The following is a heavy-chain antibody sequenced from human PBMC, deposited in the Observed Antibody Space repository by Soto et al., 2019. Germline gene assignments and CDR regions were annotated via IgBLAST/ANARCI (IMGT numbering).Heavy chain of an antibody. CDR2: IYHSGST. Sequence: QLQLQESGSGLVKPSQTLSLTCAVSGGSISSGGYSWSWIRQPPGKGLEWIGYIYHSGSTYYNPSLNIRVTISVDRSKNQFSLKLSSVTAADTAVYYCAIAGGLGAVAVDDWGQGTLVIVSS. CDR3: AIAGGLGAVAVDD. D-gene: IGHD6-19*01. J-gene: IGHJ4*02. V-gene: IGHV4-30-2*01. CDR1: GGSISSGGYS.